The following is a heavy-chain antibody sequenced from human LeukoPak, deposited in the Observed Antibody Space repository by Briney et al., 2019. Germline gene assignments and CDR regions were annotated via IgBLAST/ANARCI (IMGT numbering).Heavy chain of an antibody. CDR3: ETDRDCSRTSCFNAFDV. V-gene: IGHV3-30*04. CDR2: ISHDGNDQ. J-gene: IGHJ3*01. D-gene: IGHD2-2*01. CDR1: GFTFSTYE. Sequence: GSLRLSCAASGFTFSTYEMHWVRQAPGKGLEWVAVISHDGNDQYYADSVKGGFTISRDNSKNAMYLQMNTLRLEDTAVYSCETDRDCSRTSCFNAFDVWGQGTMAIVSS.